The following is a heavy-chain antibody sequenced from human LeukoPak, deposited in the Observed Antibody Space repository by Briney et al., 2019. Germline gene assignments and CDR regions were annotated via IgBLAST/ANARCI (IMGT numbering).Heavy chain of an antibody. V-gene: IGHV1-2*02. CDR3: VRLGIFGVVTEYYYYYYMDV. CDR1: GYAFTGYY. CDR2: INPNSGGT. J-gene: IGHJ6*03. D-gene: IGHD3-3*01. Sequence: ASVKVSCKASGYAFTGYYMHWVRQAPGQGLEWMGWINPNSGGTNYAQKFQGRVTMTRDTSISTAYMELSRLRSDDTAVYYCVRLGIFGVVTEYYYYYYMDVWGKGTTVTVSS.